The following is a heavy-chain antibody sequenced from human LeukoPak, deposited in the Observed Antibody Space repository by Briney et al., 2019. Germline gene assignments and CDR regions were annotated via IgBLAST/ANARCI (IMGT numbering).Heavy chain of an antibody. J-gene: IGHJ6*03. Sequence: GGSLRLSCAASGFTFSSFPMHWVRQAPGKGLQYVSALSSDGGTAYYANAVKGRFIMSRDNSKNTLYLQMGSLRLEDTAVYYCARAGEVRATSHYYVDAWGEGTTVTISS. V-gene: IGHV3-64*01. CDR1: GFTFSSFP. CDR3: ARAGEVRATSHYYVDA. CDR2: LSSDGGTA. D-gene: IGHD3-16*01.